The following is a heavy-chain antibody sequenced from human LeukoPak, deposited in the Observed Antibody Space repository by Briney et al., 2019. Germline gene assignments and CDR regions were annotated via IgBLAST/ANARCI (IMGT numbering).Heavy chain of an antibody. V-gene: IGHV1-2*02. Sequence: GASVKVSCKASGYTFTGYYMHWVRQAPGQGLEWMGWINPNSGGTNYAQKFQGRVTMTRDTSISTAYMELSRLRSDDTAVYYCARDGGYYDSSGHYTVGDYYYYYMDVWGKGTTVTVSS. CDR3: ARDGGYYDSSGHYTVGDYYYYYMDV. CDR1: GYTFTGYY. J-gene: IGHJ6*03. D-gene: IGHD3-22*01. CDR2: INPNSGGT.